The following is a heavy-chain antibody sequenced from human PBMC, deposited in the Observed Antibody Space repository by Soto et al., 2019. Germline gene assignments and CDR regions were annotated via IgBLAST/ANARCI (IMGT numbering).Heavy chain of an antibody. CDR2: IRSKANNYAT. CDR3: TVTHSSGYFPFDY. Sequence: EVQLVESGGGLVQPGGSPKLSCAASGFTFSGSAMHWVRQASGKGLEWVGRIRSKANNYATAYAAPVKGRFTISRDDSKNTAYLQMNSLKTEDTAVYYCTVTHSSGYFPFDYWGQGTLVTVSS. J-gene: IGHJ4*02. D-gene: IGHD3-22*01. CDR1: GFTFSGSA. V-gene: IGHV3-73*02.